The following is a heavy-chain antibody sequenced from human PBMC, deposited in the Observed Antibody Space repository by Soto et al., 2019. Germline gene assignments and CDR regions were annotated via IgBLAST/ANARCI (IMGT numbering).Heavy chain of an antibody. J-gene: IGHJ4*02. D-gene: IGHD6-19*01. V-gene: IGHV4-39*01. CDR3: ARRGSGGIAVAGTSFDY. Sequence: QLQLQESGPGLVKPSETLSLTCTVSGGSISSSSYYWGWIRQPPGKGLEWIGSIYYSGSTYYNPSLKRRVTIAVDTSKNLFSLKLSSVTAADPAVYYCARRGSGGIAVAGTSFDYWGQGTLVTVSS. CDR1: GGSISSSSYY. CDR2: IYYSGST.